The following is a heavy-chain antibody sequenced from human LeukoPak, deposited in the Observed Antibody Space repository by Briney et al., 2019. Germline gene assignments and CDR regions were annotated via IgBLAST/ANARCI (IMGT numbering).Heavy chain of an antibody. Sequence: ASVKVSCKASGYTFGDYGISWVRQAPGQGLEWMGWISAYSARPMYTQKFQGRVTMTTDTSTSTAYLDLWSLRPDDTAMYYCAKDEKNYQPGPFEFWGQGTLVTVSS. CDR3: AKDEKNYQPGPFEF. D-gene: IGHD1-7*01. CDR2: ISAYSARP. CDR1: GYTFGDYG. V-gene: IGHV1-18*01. J-gene: IGHJ1*01.